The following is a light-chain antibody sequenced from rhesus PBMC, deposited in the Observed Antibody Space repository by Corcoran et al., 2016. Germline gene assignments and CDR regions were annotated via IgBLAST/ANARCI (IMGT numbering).Light chain of an antibody. V-gene: IGKV1-33*02. J-gene: IGKJ1*01. CDR3: QQLNSYPRT. CDR1: QDISKE. CDR2: DTS. Sequence: DIQMTQSPSPLSASVGDTVTITCQASQDISKELAWYQQRPGKAPKPLIYDTSPLQSGVPSRFSGSGSRTDFTLPLSSLQPDCFATYTCQQLNSYPRTFGQGAKVDIK.